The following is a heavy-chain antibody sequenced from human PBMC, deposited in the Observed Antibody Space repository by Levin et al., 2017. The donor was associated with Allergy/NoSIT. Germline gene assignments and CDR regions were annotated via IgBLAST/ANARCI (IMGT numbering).Heavy chain of an antibody. CDR1: GFTFSSYA. D-gene: IGHD6-13*01. V-gene: IGHV3-30-3*01. CDR3: ASGLGGVAAAFN. J-gene: IGHJ3*01. Sequence: QSGGSLRLSCAASGFTFSSYAMHWVRQAPGKGLEWVAVISYDGSNKYYADSVKGRFTISRDNSKNTLYLQMNSLRAEDTAVYYCASGLGGVAAAFNWGQGTMVTVSS. CDR2: ISYDGSNK.